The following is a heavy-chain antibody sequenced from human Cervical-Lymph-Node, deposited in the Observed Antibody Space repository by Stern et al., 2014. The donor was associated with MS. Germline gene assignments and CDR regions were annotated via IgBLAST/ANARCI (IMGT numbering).Heavy chain of an antibody. V-gene: IGHV1-69*06. CDR2: IIPVFDTA. Sequence: LVQSGAEVKKPASSVKVSCKASGGTSSNLVISWLRQAPGQGLEWVGGIIPVFDTANYAQKFQGRVTIIADRSTSTVYLELIGLRSEDTAVYYCAREQGHWFDPWGQGTLVTVSS. J-gene: IGHJ5*02. CDR1: GGTSSNLV. CDR3: AREQGHWFDP.